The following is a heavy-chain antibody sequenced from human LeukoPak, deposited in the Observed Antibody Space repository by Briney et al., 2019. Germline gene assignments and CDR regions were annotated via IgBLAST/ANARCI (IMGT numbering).Heavy chain of an antibody. D-gene: IGHD2-2*01. CDR1: GFTFSSYE. Sequence: GGSLRLSCAASGFTFSSYEMNWVRQAPGKGLEWVSYISSRASNVYYADSVKGRFTISRDNAKNSLYLQMDSLRAEDTAVYYCARVVGYWFDPWGQGTLVTVSS. CDR2: ISSRASNV. J-gene: IGHJ5*02. CDR3: ARVVGYWFDP. V-gene: IGHV3-48*03.